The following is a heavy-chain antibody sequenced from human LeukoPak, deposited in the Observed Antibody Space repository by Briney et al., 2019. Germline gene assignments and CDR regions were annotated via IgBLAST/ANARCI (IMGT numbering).Heavy chain of an antibody. CDR1: GFTFTSYG. CDR2: IWYDGINT. D-gene: IGHD4-17*01. CDR3: ARDRGVDDYGAVDDY. J-gene: IGHJ4*02. Sequence: GGSLRLSCAASGFTFTSYGMHWVRQAPGKGLEWVASIWYDGINTYYADSVKGRFTISRDNAKNSLYLQMNSLRAEDTAVYYCARDRGVDDYGAVDDYWGQGTLVTVSS. V-gene: IGHV3-33*01.